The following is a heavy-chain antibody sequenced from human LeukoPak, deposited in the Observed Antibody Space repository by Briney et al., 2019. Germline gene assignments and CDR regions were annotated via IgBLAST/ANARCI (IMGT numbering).Heavy chain of an antibody. CDR1: GGSISSSSSY. CDR2: IYYSGST. V-gene: IGHV4-39*01. J-gene: IGHJ4*02. CDR3: ARHAAVAYFEILTEEDY. Sequence: SETLSLTCTVSGGSISSSSSYWGWIRQPPGKGLEWIRSIYYSGSTYYNPSLKSRVTISVDTSKNQFYLKLSSMTAADTAVYYCARHAAVAYFEILTEEDYWGQGTLVTVSS. D-gene: IGHD3-9*01.